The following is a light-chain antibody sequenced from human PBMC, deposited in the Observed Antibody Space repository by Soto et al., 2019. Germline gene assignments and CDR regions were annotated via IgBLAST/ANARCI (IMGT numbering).Light chain of an antibody. Sequence: DIVMTQSPATLSVAPGERVTFSCRASQGVSRKLAWYQHKPGQAPRLLISGASTGATGIPARFSGSGSGTEFTLTITSLQSEDSAVYYCQEYNYWHPITFGGGTKVDIK. V-gene: IGKV3-15*01. J-gene: IGKJ4*01. CDR1: QGVSRK. CDR2: GAS. CDR3: QEYNYWHPIT.